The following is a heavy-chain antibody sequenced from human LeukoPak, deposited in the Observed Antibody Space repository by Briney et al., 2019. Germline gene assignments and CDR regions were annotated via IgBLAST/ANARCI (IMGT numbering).Heavy chain of an antibody. CDR1: GDSISSYY. D-gene: IGHD5-24*01. J-gene: IGHJ3*02. CDR2: IYYSGGT. V-gene: IGHV4-59*08. CDR3: ARHATISGPYDASDI. Sequence: KPSETLSLTCAVSGDSISSYYWSWIRQPPGKGLEWIGYIYYSGGTDYNPSLKSRVTISVDTSKNQFSLKLRSVTAADTAVYYCARHATISGPYDASDIWGQGTMVTVSP.